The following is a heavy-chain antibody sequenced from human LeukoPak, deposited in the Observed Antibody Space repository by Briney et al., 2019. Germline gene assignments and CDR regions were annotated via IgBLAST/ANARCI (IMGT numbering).Heavy chain of an antibody. J-gene: IGHJ4*02. CDR3: ARDWGPAAATPYYFDY. CDR2: IYTTGST. Sequence: PSETLSLTCTVSGGSISTGNYYWSWIRQPAGKGLEWLGNIYTTGSTSHNPSLKSRVTISVDASKNQFSLRLSSVTAADTAVYYCARDWGPAAATPYYFDYWGQGTLVTVSS. D-gene: IGHD6-13*01. V-gene: IGHV4-61*09. CDR1: GGSISTGNYY.